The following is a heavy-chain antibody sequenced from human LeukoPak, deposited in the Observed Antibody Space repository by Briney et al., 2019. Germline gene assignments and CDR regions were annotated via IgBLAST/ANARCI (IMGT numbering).Heavy chain of an antibody. D-gene: IGHD5-12*01. V-gene: IGHV3-23*01. J-gene: IGHJ4*02. CDR1: GFSFNNYA. Sequence: GGSLRLSCVASGFSFNNYAMSWVRQAPGKGLEWVSLIIGSSGTTFYADPVKGRFTISRDKSKSTLYLQMNSLRAEDTAAYYCAKGAYDYIEIAYFDYWGQGSLVTVSS. CDR2: IIGSSGTT. CDR3: AKGAYDYIEIAYFDY.